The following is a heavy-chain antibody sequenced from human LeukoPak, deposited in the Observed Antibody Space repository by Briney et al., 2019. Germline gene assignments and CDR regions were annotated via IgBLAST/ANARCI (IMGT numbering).Heavy chain of an antibody. D-gene: IGHD3-10*01. CDR3: ARDRHDYYGSGSYLVPFDY. Sequence: KISCKGSGYSFTSYWIGWVRQAPGQGLEWMGRIIPILGIANYAQKFQGRVTITADKSTSTAYMELSSLRSEDTAVYYCARDRHDYYGSGSYLVPFDYWGQGTLVTVSS. CDR1: GYSFTSYW. CDR2: IIPILGIA. J-gene: IGHJ4*02. V-gene: IGHV1-69*04.